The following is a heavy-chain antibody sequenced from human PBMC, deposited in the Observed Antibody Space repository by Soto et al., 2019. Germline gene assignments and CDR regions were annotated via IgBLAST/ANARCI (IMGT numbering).Heavy chain of an antibody. V-gene: IGHV3-7*01. Sequence: EVQLVESGGGFVQPGGSLRLSCSASEFSFSDYWMTWVRQAPGKGLEWVASIKKDGSEKSYVDSVKGRFTISRDNAKNSLDLHMSSLREEETAVYYCARRAAVVGLDYWGQGALVTVSS. D-gene: IGHD6-13*01. J-gene: IGHJ4*02. CDR1: EFSFSDYW. CDR2: IKKDGSEK. CDR3: ARRAAVVGLDY.